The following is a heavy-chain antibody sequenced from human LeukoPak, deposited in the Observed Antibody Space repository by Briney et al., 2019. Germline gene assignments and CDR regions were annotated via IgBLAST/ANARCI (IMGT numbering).Heavy chain of an antibody. CDR3: TRAGAGANWFDS. D-gene: IGHD1-1*01. V-gene: IGHV3-13*01. J-gene: IGHJ5*01. Sequence: GGSMRLSCAASGFTLSSQDMLWVRQTTGKRLEWVAVINTVGNAYYPASVKGRFTNSREDAKNSLYLQMNSLGAGDTAVYYCTRAGAGANWFDSWGQGTLVTVSS. CDR1: GFTLSSQD. CDR2: INTVGNA.